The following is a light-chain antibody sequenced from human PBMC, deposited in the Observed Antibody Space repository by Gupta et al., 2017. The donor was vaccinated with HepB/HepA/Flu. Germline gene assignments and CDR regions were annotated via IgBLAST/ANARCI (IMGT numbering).Light chain of an antibody. Sequence: DIQMTPSPSSLSASVGDRVTITCRSSQSISNYLNWYQQKPGKAPKLLIYAAASLQSGVPSRFSGSGSGTDFTLTISSLQPEDFATYYCQQSYSTPCSFGQGTKLEIK. CDR3: QQSYSTPCS. CDR1: QSISNY. V-gene: IGKV1-39*01. J-gene: IGKJ2*04. CDR2: AAA.